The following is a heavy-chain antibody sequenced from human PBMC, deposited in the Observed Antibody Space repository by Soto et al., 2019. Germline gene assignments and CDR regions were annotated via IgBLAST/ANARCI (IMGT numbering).Heavy chain of an antibody. CDR2: ISSSSSYI. V-gene: IGHV3-21*01. D-gene: IGHD6-19*01. J-gene: IGHJ6*02. Sequence: LRLSFASSGFTFSSYSINFFLQSPWKGLEWFSSISSSSSYIYYADSVKGRFTISRDNAKNSLYLQMNSLRAEDTAVYYCAREGDSSGWYKGNAYYYGMDVWGQGTPVTVAS. CDR1: GFTFSSYS. CDR3: AREGDSSGWYKGNAYYYGMDV.